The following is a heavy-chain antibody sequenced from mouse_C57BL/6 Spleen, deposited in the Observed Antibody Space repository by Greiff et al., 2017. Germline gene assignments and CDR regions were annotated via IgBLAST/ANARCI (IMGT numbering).Heavy chain of an antibody. CDR1: GYSITSGYY. J-gene: IGHJ4*01. CDR3: ARSGRLRRGESYAMDY. V-gene: IGHV3-6*01. Sequence: EVKLVESGPGLVKPSQSLSLTCSVTGYSITSGYYWNWIRQFPGNKLEWMGYISYDGSNNYNPSLKNRISITRDTSKNQFFLKLNSVTTEDTATYYCARSGRLRRGESYAMDYWGQGTSVTVSS. CDR2: ISYDGSN. D-gene: IGHD2-2*01.